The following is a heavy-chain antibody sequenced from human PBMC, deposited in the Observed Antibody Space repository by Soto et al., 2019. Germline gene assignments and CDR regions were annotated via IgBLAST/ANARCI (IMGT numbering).Heavy chain of an antibody. CDR2: IYYSGST. D-gene: IGHD5-12*01. V-gene: IGHV4-31*03. CDR3: ARGWGYSGYDYLNYYYYGMDV. J-gene: IGHJ6*02. Sequence: LSLTCTVSGGSISSGGYYWSWIRQHPGKGLEWIGYIYYSGSTYYNPSLKSRVTISVDTSKNQFSLKLSSVTAADTAVYYCARGWGYSGYDYLNYYYYGMDVWGQGTTVTVSS. CDR1: GGSISSGGYY.